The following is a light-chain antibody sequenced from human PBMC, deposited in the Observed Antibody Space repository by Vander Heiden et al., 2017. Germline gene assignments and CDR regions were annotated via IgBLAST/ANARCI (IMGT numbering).Light chain of an antibody. CDR1: QSVSSSY. CDR3: QQEGSSPVT. J-gene: IGKJ1*01. Sequence: GTLSLSPGERATLSCRASQSVSSSYLAWYQQKPGQAPRLLIYGASSRATGIPDRFSGSGSGTDFTLTISRLEPEDFAVYYCQQEGSSPVTFGQGTKVXIK. CDR2: GAS. V-gene: IGKV3-20*01.